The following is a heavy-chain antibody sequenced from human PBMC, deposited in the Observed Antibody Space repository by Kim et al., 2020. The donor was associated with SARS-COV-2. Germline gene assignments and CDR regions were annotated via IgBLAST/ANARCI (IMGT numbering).Heavy chain of an antibody. CDR2: ISSSSSYI. Sequence: GGSLRLSCAASGFTFSSYSMNWVRQAPGKGLEWVSSISSSSSYIYYADSVKGRFTISRDNAKNSLYLQMNSLRAEDTAVYYCARDYNYYGSGIGYYYYYGMDVWGQGTTVTVSS. CDR1: GFTFSSYS. J-gene: IGHJ6*02. D-gene: IGHD3-10*01. V-gene: IGHV3-21*01. CDR3: ARDYNYYGSGIGYYYYYGMDV.